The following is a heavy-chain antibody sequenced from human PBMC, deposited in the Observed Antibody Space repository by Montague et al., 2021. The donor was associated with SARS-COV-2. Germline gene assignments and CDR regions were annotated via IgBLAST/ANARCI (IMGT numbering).Heavy chain of an antibody. V-gene: IGHV4-59*01. D-gene: IGHD5-18*01. Sequence: SETLSLTCTVSGGSISSYYWSWIRQPPGKGLEWIGYIYYSGSTNYNPSLKSRVTISVDTSTNQFSLKLSSVTAADTAVYYCARVYRPVWLVSVPAFDIWGQGTMVTVSS. J-gene: IGHJ3*02. CDR1: GGSISSYY. CDR2: IYYSGST. CDR3: ARVYRPVWLVSVPAFDI.